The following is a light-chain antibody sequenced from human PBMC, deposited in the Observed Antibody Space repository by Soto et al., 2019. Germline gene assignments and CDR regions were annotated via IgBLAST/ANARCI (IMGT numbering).Light chain of an antibody. J-gene: IGLJ2*01. CDR3: SSYTSNVV. Sequence: QSALTQPASVSGSPGQSITISCTGTSSDVGGYNYVSWYQQHPGKAPKLMIYEVSNRPSGVSNRFSGSQSGNTASLTISGLQAEDEADYYCSSYTSNVVFGGGTKLT. CDR2: EVS. CDR1: SSDVGGYNY. V-gene: IGLV2-14*01.